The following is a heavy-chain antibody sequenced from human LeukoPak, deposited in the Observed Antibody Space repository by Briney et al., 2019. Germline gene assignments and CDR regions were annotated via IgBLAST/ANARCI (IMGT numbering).Heavy chain of an antibody. D-gene: IGHD2-21*02. CDR1: GGTFTNYA. Sequence: GAAVKVSCKASGGTFTNYAISWVRQAPVQVPEWMGGITPLFGTTNYAQRFQGRVTITADKSTTTAYMDLSSLTSDDTALYYCTSAYCGADCYDVPLSYFFESWGQGTLVTVSS. V-gene: IGHV1-69*06. CDR3: TSAYCGADCYDVPLSYFFES. J-gene: IGHJ4*02. CDR2: ITPLFGTT.